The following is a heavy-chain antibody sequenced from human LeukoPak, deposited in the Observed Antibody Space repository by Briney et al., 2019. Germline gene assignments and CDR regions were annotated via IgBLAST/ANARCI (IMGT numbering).Heavy chain of an antibody. V-gene: IGHV4-59*08. CDR1: GGSISSYY. CDR2: ISDIGSI. J-gene: IGHJ4*02. D-gene: IGHD2/OR15-2a*01. Sequence: SETLSLTCTVSGGSISSYYWSWIRQPPGKGLEWIAYISDIGSINYNPSLKSRVNISLNTSKNQFSLKLSSVTAADTAVYYCAGHHPRNTVDFWGQGTLVTVSS. CDR3: AGHHPRNTVDF.